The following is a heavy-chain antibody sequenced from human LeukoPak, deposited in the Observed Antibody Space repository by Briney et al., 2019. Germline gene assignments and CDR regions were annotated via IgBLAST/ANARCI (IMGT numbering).Heavy chain of an antibody. CDR2: IGTGGDT. Sequence: GGSLRLSCAASGVTFSSYDMHWVRQVTGKGLEWVSAIGTGGDTYYSGSVKGRFTISRENAKNSLYLQMNSLRAGDTAVYFCARETRDTVTPPWYFDLWGRGTLVTVSS. J-gene: IGHJ2*01. CDR1: GVTFSSYD. D-gene: IGHD4-17*01. CDR3: ARETRDTVTPPWYFDL. V-gene: IGHV3-13*01.